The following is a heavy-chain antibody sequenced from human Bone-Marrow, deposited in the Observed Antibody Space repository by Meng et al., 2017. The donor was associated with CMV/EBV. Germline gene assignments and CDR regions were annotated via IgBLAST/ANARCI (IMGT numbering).Heavy chain of an antibody. Sequence: GGALGLSCAASGSTFSSYAMSWVRQAPGKGLEWVSAISGSGGSTYYADSVKGRFTISRDNAKNSLYLQMNSLRAEDTAVYYCASISGKYYDILTGYYFDYWGQGTLVTVSS. J-gene: IGHJ4*02. CDR3: ASISGKYYDILTGYYFDY. D-gene: IGHD3-9*01. CDR1: GSTFSSYA. CDR2: ISGSGGST. V-gene: IGHV3-23*01.